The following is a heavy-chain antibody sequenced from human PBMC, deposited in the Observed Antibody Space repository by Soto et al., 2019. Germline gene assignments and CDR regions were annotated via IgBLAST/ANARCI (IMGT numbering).Heavy chain of an antibody. CDR3: ARRMTWSLWCFDL. Sequence: QVQLLQSGAEVKKPGTSVRVSCRASGYTFKAYDIDWVRRAPGQGLGWMGWMNPNSGNTAYARKFHDRITMTRSVSARTAFMELSSLTPEDTAVYYCARRMTWSLWCFDLWGSGTQVTVSS. D-gene: IGHD3-3*01. V-gene: IGHV1-8*01. CDR1: GYTFKAYD. CDR2: MNPNSGNT. J-gene: IGHJ2*01.